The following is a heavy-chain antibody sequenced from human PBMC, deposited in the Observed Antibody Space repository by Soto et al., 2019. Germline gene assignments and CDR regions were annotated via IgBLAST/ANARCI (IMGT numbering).Heavy chain of an antibody. V-gene: IGHV4-59*01. J-gene: IGHJ6*02. D-gene: IGHD3-10*01. CDR2: IYYSGST. CDR3: ARDRGTDTMVRGVKSPRYYYSGMDV. CDR1: GVSISTYY. Sequence: SETLSLTCTVSGVSISTYYWSWIRQPPGKGLEWIGYIYYSGSTNYNPSLKSRVTISVDTSKNQFSLKLSSVTAADTAVYYCARDRGTDTMVRGVKSPRYYYSGMDVWGQGTTVTVSS.